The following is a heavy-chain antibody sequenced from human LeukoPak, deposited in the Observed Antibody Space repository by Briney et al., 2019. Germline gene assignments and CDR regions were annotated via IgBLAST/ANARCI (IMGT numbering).Heavy chain of an antibody. Sequence: PGESLKISCKGSGYSFTSYWIGWVRQMPGKGLEWMGIICPGDSDTRYSPSFQGQVTISADKSISTAYLQWSSLKASDTAMYYCARVYPPAAGLYYMDVWGKGTTVTVSS. CDR3: ARVYPPAAGLYYMDV. J-gene: IGHJ6*03. D-gene: IGHD6-13*01. V-gene: IGHV5-51*01. CDR2: ICPGDSDT. CDR1: GYSFTSYW.